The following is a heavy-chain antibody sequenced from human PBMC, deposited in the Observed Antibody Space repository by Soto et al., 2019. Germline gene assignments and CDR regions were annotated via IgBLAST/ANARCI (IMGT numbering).Heavy chain of an antibody. CDR2: ISYDGSNK. CDR1: GFTFSSYA. CDR3: ARGEDVDTAMVKVFPYYYYGMDV. V-gene: IGHV3-30-3*01. J-gene: IGHJ6*02. Sequence: GGSLRLSCAASGFTFSSYAMHWVRQAPGKGLEWVAVISYDGSNKYYADSVKGRFTISRDNSKNTLYLQMNSLRAEDTAVYYCARGEDVDTAMVKVFPYYYYGMDVWGQGTTVTVSS. D-gene: IGHD5-18*01.